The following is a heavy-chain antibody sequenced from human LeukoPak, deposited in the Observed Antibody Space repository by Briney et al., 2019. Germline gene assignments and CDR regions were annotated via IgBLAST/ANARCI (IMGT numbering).Heavy chain of an antibody. V-gene: IGHV3-30*18. D-gene: IGHD3-10*01. J-gene: IGHJ6*04. CDR3: AKDESPKYYYGSGSPDV. CDR1: GFSFSDYN. Sequence: GGSLRLSCAASGFSFSDYNMHWVRQAPGKGLEWMAVISYNGINEYYADSVKGRFTISRDNSKNTLYLQMNSLRAEDTAVYYCAKDESPKYYYGSGSPDVWGKGTTVTVSS. CDR2: ISYNGINE.